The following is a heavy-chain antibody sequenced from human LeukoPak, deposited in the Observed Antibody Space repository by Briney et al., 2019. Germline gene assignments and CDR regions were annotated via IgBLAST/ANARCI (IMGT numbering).Heavy chain of an antibody. CDR2: ISDDGRRK. J-gene: IGHJ4*02. V-gene: IGHV3-30*18. Sequence: GGSLRLSCAASGFSFISYCMHWVRQAPGKGLEWVGAISDDGRRKDYADSVKGRFTISRDNSKDTLYLQMNSLRAEDTAVYYCAKRPSDYGDYVSYFDYWGQGTLVTVSS. D-gene: IGHD4-17*01. CDR3: AKRPSDYGDYVSYFDY. CDR1: GFSFISYC.